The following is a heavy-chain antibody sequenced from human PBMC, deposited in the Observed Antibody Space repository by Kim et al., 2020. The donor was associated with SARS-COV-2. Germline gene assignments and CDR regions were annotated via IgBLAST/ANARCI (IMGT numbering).Heavy chain of an antibody. J-gene: IGHJ6*02. D-gene: IGHD3-9*01. Sequence: SGPTLVNPTPTLTLTCTFSGFSLSTSGMCVSWIRQPPGKALEWLALIDWDDDKYYSTSLKTRLTISKDTSKNQVVLTMTNMDPVDTATYYCARITYEILTGYHYGMDVWGQGTTVPVSS. CDR2: IDWDDDK. CDR3: ARITYEILTGYHYGMDV. V-gene: IGHV2-70*01. CDR1: GFSLSTSGMC.